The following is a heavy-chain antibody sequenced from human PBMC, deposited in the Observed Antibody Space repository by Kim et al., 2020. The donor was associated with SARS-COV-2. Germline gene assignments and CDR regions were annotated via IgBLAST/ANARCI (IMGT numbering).Heavy chain of an antibody. V-gene: IGHV3-73*01. D-gene: IGHD3-22*01. Sequence: VKGRFTISRDDSKNTAYLQMNSLKTEDTAVYYCTRQGPSDYYDGSGYLDYWGQGTLVTVSS. J-gene: IGHJ4*02. CDR3: TRQGPSDYYDGSGYLDY.